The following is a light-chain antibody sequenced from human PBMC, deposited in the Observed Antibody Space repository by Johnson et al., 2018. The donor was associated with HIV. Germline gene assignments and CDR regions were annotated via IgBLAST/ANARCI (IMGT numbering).Light chain of an antibody. J-gene: IGLJ1*01. V-gene: IGLV1-51*02. CDR2: ENN. CDR1: SSNIGNNY. CDR3: GTWDSSLSAGF. Sequence: QSVLTQPPSVSAAPGQKVTISCSGSSSNIGNNYVSWYQQLPGTAPKLLIYENNKRPSGIPDRFSGSKSGTSATLGITGLRTGDGADYYCGTWDSSLSAGFFGTGTKVTVL.